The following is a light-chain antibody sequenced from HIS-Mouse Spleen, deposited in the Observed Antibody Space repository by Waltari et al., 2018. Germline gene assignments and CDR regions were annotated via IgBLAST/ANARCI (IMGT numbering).Light chain of an antibody. Sequence: SALTHPASVSGSPGQPIPIPCTGTASNVGFFTLASWYQRHPGKAPNLVIYEAIKRPSGVSNRFPGSKTGNTASLTISGLQAEDEADYYCCSYAGSSTLVFGGGTKLTVL. CDR3: CSYAGSSTLV. J-gene: IGLJ2*01. CDR2: EAI. V-gene: IGLV2-23*01. CDR1: ASNVGFFTL.